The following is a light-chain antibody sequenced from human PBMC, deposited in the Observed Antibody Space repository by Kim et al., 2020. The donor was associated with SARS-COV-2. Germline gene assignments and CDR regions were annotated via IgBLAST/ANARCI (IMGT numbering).Light chain of an antibody. CDR3: TSFTTSSSLQAV. CDR2: DVS. CDR1: SSDVGAYNF. V-gene: IGLV2-14*03. Sequence: QSALTQPASMSGSPGQSITISCTGTSSDVGAYNFVAWYQQHPGKAPKLMIYDVSVRPSGISHRFSGSKSGNTASLTISGLQGEDEADYYCTSFTTSSSLQAVFGGGTKVTVL. J-gene: IGLJ2*01.